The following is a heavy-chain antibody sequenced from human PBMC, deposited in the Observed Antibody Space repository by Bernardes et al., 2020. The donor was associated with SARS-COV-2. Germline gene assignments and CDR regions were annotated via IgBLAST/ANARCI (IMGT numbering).Heavy chain of an antibody. V-gene: IGHV3-66*01. Sequence: GSLILSCAASGFTVSSNYMSWFRQAPGKGLEWVSVIYSGGSTYYADSVKGRFTISRDNSKNTLYLQMNSLRAEDTAVYYCARDRVADELVPYLYYGMDVWGQGTTVTVSS. J-gene: IGHJ6*02. CDR1: GFTVSSNY. D-gene: IGHD6-13*01. CDR3: ARDRVADELVPYLYYGMDV. CDR2: IYSGGST.